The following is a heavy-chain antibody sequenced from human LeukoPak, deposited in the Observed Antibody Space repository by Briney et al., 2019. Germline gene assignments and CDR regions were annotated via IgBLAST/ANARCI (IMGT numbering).Heavy chain of an antibody. CDR2: IWYDGSNK. CDR3: AKPRYSSSWSYYYYMDV. Sequence: GGSLRLSCAASGFTFSSYGMHWVRQAPGKWLEWVAVIWYDGSNKYYADSVKGRFTISRDNSKNTLYLQMNSLRAEDTAVYYCAKPRYSSSWSYYYYMDVWGKGTTVTVSS. V-gene: IGHV3-33*06. D-gene: IGHD6-13*01. J-gene: IGHJ6*03. CDR1: GFTFSSYG.